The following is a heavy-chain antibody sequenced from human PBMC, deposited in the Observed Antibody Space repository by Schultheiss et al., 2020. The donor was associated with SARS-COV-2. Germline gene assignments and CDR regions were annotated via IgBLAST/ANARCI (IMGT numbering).Heavy chain of an antibody. V-gene: IGHV3-48*01. Sequence: GESLKISCAASGFTFSSYGMHWVRQAPGKGLEWVSYISDSGTTIYYAASVKGRFTISRDNSKNTLYLQMNSLKAEDTAVYYCARIKLGYTYGCIDYWGQGTLVTVSS. CDR2: ISDSGTTI. D-gene: IGHD5-18*01. J-gene: IGHJ4*02. CDR3: ARIKLGYTYGCIDY. CDR1: GFTFSSYG.